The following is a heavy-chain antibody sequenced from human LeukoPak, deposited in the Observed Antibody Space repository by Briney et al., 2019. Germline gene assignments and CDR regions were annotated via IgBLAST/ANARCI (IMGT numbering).Heavy chain of an antibody. CDR2: INPKSGAS. D-gene: IGHD2-8*01. Sequence: ASVKVSCKASGYTFTYYVIHWVRQAPGQGLECMGWINPKSGASENTEKFQGRFTMTRDTSISTAYMELSWLTYDDTATYYCARDVIMGGSQGWFDPWGQGTLVTVSS. CDR1: GYTFTYYV. J-gene: IGHJ5*02. V-gene: IGHV1-2*02. CDR3: ARDVIMGGSQGWFDP.